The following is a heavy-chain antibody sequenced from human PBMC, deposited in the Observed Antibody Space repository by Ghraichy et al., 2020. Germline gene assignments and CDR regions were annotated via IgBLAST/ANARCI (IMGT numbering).Heavy chain of an antibody. CDR3: AKGLGGMSFSELDF. Sequence: GGSLRLSCAASGFTFSTYAMSWVRQAPGKGLEWVAGITGSGDGTFYADSVKGRFTISRDNSENTLSLQMSSLRAEDTAVYYCAKGLGGMSFSELDFWGQGTLVTVSS. CDR1: GFTFSTYA. V-gene: IGHV3-23*01. J-gene: IGHJ4*02. D-gene: IGHD3/OR15-3a*01. CDR2: ITGSGDGT.